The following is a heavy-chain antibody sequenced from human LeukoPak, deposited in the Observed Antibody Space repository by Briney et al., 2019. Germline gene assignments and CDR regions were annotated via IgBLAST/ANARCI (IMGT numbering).Heavy chain of an antibody. Sequence: GGSLRLSCAASGFGFTFSSYAMSWVRQAPGKGLEWVSAISGSGGTTYYADSVKGRFTISRDNSKNTLYLQMNSLRAEDTAVYYCAKSRATVVVPTLDYWGQGTLVTASS. CDR1: GFGFTFSSYA. J-gene: IGHJ4*02. CDR2: ISGSGGTT. CDR3: AKSRATVVVPTLDY. D-gene: IGHD3-22*01. V-gene: IGHV3-23*01.